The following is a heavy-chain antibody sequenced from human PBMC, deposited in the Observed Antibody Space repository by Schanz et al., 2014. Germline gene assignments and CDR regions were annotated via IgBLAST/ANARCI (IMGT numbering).Heavy chain of an antibody. Sequence: QVHLVQSGAEVKRPGASVKVSCKVSEYSFTSYSMHWVRQAPGQGLEWMGWISVYNHNKEYDQKFQGRVTMTTDTSTSTAYMALTDLRSDDTAVYYCARDRRFFDRDDLYYFDSWGQGTLVTVSS. D-gene: IGHD3-3*01. CDR3: ARDRRFFDRDDLYYFDS. CDR2: ISVYNHNK. J-gene: IGHJ4*02. V-gene: IGHV1-3*01. CDR1: EYSFTSYS.